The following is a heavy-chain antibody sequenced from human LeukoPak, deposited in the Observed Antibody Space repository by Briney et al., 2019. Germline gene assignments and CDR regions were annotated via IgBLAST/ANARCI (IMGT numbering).Heavy chain of an antibody. CDR1: GFNLTNYA. V-gene: IGHV3-30*04. CDR2: ISYSGDNK. Sequence: GGSLRLSCAASGFNLTNYAMHWVRQAPGKGLEWVTLISYSGDNKYYADSVKGRFTFSRDKSKNTLYLQMNSLRPEDSAVYYCARVAAFGGVVAYYFDYWGQGALVTVSS. D-gene: IGHD3-16*02. J-gene: IGHJ4*02. CDR3: ARVAAFGGVVAYYFDY.